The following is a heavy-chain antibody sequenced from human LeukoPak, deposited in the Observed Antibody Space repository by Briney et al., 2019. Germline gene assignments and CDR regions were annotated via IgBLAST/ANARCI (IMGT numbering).Heavy chain of an antibody. CDR1: GFTLTSSN. V-gene: IGHV3-21*01. Sequence: GGSLRLSCAAPGFTLTSSNMAWGRQAPGKGLEWVSFIVSSSGYIYQADSVKGRFTISRDNAKSSVFLQMNSLRAEDTAVYYCARVGGHCTSTSCPPPDYWGQGTLVTVSS. CDR2: IVSSSGYI. D-gene: IGHD2-2*01. CDR3: ARVGGHCTSTSCPPPDY. J-gene: IGHJ4*02.